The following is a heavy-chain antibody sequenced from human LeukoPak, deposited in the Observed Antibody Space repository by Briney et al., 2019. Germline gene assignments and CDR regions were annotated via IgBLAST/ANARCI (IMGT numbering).Heavy chain of an antibody. D-gene: IGHD3-16*01. Sequence: ASVKVSCKASGYTFTSYYMHWVRQAPGQGLEWMGVINPSGGTTGYAQKFQGRVTMTRDTSTSTVYMELSSLRSEDTAVYYCATDRPSYAYYFDYWGQGTLVTVSS. V-gene: IGHV1-46*01. J-gene: IGHJ4*02. CDR3: ATDRPSYAYYFDY. CDR2: INPSGGTT. CDR1: GYTFTSYY.